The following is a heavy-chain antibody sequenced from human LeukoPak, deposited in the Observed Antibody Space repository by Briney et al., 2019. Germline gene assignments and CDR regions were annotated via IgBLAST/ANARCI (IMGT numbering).Heavy chain of an antibody. Sequence: PGGSLRLSCSASGFTFSSYALSWVRQAPGKGLEWVSVISSSGDSTYYADSVKGRFTTSRDNSKNTVYLQMNSLRAEDTAVYYCARERYYYDSSGYIPLVYYGMDVWGQGTTVTVSS. J-gene: IGHJ6*02. CDR1: GFTFSSYA. CDR3: ARERYYYDSSGYIPLVYYGMDV. D-gene: IGHD3-22*01. CDR2: ISSSGDST. V-gene: IGHV3-23*01.